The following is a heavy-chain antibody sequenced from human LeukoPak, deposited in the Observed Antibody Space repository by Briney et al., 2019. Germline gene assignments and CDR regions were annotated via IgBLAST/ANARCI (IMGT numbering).Heavy chain of an antibody. CDR2: ISGSGGSI. Sequence: GGSLRLSCVVSGFTFSNYAMSWVRQAPGKGLEWVSAISGSGGSIYYADSVKGRFTISRDNSKNTLYLQMNSLRAEDTAVYYCVKTRPLDSSSWSHGDYWGQGTLVTVSS. J-gene: IGHJ4*02. CDR3: VKTRPLDSSSWSHGDY. V-gene: IGHV3-23*01. D-gene: IGHD6-13*01. CDR1: GFTFSNYA.